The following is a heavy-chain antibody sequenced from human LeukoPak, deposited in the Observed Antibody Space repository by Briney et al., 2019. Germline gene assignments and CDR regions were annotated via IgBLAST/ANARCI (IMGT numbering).Heavy chain of an antibody. CDR3: ARSVGAWDAYDI. Sequence: SETLSLTCTVSGGSLNRYYWSWIRQPPGKGLECIGYIFYTGSTNYNPSLKSRVSISVDTSRNQFSLELSSVTAADTAVYYCARSVGAWDAYDIWGQGTMVTVSS. V-gene: IGHV4-59*01. J-gene: IGHJ3*02. CDR2: IFYTGST. CDR1: GGSLNRYY. D-gene: IGHD2-15*01.